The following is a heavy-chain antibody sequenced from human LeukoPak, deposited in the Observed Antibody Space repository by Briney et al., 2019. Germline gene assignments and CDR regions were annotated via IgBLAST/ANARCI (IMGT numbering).Heavy chain of an antibody. J-gene: IGHJ4*02. D-gene: IGHD1-26*01. Sequence: SVKVSCKASGGTFSSYAISWVRQAPGQGGEGMGGIIPIFGTANYAQKFQGRVTITTDESTCTAYMVLSSLRSEDTAVYYCATGVGASGSYFDYWGQGTLVTVSS. CDR1: GGTFSSYA. CDR2: IIPIFGTA. V-gene: IGHV1-69*05. CDR3: ATGVGASGSYFDY.